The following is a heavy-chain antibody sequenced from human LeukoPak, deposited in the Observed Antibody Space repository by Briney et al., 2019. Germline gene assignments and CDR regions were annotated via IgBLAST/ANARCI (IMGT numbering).Heavy chain of an antibody. CDR1: GGSFSGYY. D-gene: IGHD5-24*01. CDR2: INHSGIT. CDR3: ASVVEMATTSFDY. V-gene: IGHV4-34*01. Sequence: SETLSLTCAVYGGSFSGYYWSWIRQPPGKGLEWIGEINHSGITNYNPSLKSRVTISVYTSKNQFSMKLSSVTAADTAVYYCASVVEMATTSFDYWGQGTLVPAYS. J-gene: IGHJ4*02.